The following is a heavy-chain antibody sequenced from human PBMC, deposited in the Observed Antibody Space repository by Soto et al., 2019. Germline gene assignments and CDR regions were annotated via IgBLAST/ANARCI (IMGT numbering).Heavy chain of an antibody. V-gene: IGHV4-34*01. CDR3: GRRSSREPIAY. CDR1: GVSFDNYY. Sequence: SETRSLTCAVYGVSFDNYYWTWIRQPPGKGLEWIGEITHSGSTNYNPSLESRLTLSVDTSKNQFSLTLNSVTAADTAFYYCGRRSSREPIAYWGQGARVTVSS. J-gene: IGHJ4*02. CDR2: ITHSGST. D-gene: IGHD1-26*01.